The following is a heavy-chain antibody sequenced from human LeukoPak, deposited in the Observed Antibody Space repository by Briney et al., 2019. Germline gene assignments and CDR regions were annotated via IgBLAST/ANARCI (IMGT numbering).Heavy chain of an antibody. J-gene: IGHJ4*02. CDR3: ARALTKAYYGSGRLFDY. D-gene: IGHD3-10*01. V-gene: IGHV4-34*01. CDR1: GGSFSGYY. Sequence: SETLSPTCAVYGGSFSGYYWSWIRQPPGKGLEWIGEINHSGSTNYNPSLKSRVTISVDTSKNQFSLKLSSVTAADTAVYYCARALTKAYYGSGRLFDYWGQGTLVTVSS. CDR2: INHSGST.